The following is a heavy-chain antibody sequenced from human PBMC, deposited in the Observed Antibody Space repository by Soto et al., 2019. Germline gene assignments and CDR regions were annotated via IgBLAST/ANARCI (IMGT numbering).Heavy chain of an antibody. CDR2: INPNSGGT. Sequence: AAVKVSCKASGYTFTGYYMHWVRQAPGQGLEWMGWINPNSGGTNYAQKFQGRVTMTRDTSISTAYMELSRLRSDDTAVYYCARGGYCSGGSCYSAYYYYGMDVWGQGTTVTVS. V-gene: IGHV1-2*02. J-gene: IGHJ6*02. CDR3: ARGGYCSGGSCYSAYYYYGMDV. D-gene: IGHD2-15*01. CDR1: GYTFTGYY.